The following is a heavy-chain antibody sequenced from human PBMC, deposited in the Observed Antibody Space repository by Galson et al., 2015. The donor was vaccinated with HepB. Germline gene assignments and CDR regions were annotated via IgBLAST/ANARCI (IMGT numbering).Heavy chain of an antibody. J-gene: IGHJ4*02. V-gene: IGHV1-8*01. Sequence: SVKVSCKASGYTFSSYDINWVRQATGQRLEWMGWMNPNIGSTGYAQKFQGRVTMTRNTSISTAYMELSSLTSEDTAVSYCARGRRDTAVAAPAAVLLNYWGQGILVTVSS. CDR2: MNPNIGST. D-gene: IGHD6-19*01. CDR3: ARGRRDTAVAAPAAVLLNY. CDR1: GYTFSSYD.